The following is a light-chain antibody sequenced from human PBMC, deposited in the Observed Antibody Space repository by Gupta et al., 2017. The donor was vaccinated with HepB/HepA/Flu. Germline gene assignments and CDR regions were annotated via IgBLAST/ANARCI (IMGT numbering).Light chain of an antibody. J-gene: IGLJ1*01. Sequence: QSALPQPASVSGSPGQPITIACTGTSSDVGGYNYVSWYQQHPGKAPKLMIYDVSKRPSGVSNRFSGSKSGNTASLTISGLQAEDEADYYCSSYTSSSTPYVFGTGTKVTVL. CDR2: DVS. CDR1: SSDVGGYNY. V-gene: IGLV2-14*03. CDR3: SSYTSSSTPYV.